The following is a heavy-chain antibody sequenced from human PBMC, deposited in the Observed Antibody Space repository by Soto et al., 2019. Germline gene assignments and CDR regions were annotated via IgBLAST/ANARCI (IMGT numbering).Heavy chain of an antibody. CDR2: IIPIFGTA. Sequence: GASVKVSCKASGGTFSSYAISWVRQAPGQGLEWMGRIIPIFGTANYAQKFQGRVTITADESTSTAYMELSSLRSEDTAVYYCARAGGSYYDGGDAFDIWGQGTMVTVSS. CDR3: ARAGGSYYDGGDAFDI. CDR1: GGTFSSYA. D-gene: IGHD1-26*01. J-gene: IGHJ3*02. V-gene: IGHV1-69*13.